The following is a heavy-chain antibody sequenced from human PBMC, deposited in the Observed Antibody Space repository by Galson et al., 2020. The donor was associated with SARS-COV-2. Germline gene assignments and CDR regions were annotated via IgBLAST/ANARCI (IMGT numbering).Heavy chain of an antibody. CDR2: INWNGGST. D-gene: IGHD1-26*01. CDR3: ARDLTVSGPLDY. Sequence: GESLKISCVASGFTFDDYGMSWVRQAPGKGLEWVSSINWNGGSTAYADSVQGRITISRDNAKNSLYLQMNSLRVEDTAFYYCARDLTVSGPLDYRGQGTLVTVSS. CDR1: GFTFDDYG. V-gene: IGHV3-20*04. J-gene: IGHJ4*02.